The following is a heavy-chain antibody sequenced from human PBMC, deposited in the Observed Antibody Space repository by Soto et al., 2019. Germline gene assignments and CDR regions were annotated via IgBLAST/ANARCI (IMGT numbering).Heavy chain of an antibody. J-gene: IGHJ4*02. CDR3: ATHPPYGPLDH. D-gene: IGHD4-17*01. CDR2: IYYSENT. V-gene: IGHV4-39*01. Sequence: QLQLQESGPGLVKPSETLSLTCTVSGGSISSSSNHWGWIRQPPGKGLEWIGNIYYSENTYYNPSLKGRVTISVDTSKTQFSLRLTSVTAADTAVYYCATHPPYGPLDHWGQGTLVTVSS. CDR1: GGSISSSSNH.